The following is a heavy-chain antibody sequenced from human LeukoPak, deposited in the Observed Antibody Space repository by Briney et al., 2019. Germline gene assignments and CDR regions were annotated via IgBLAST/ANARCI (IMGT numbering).Heavy chain of an antibody. J-gene: IGHJ4*02. CDR2: IKREGSEK. Sequence: PGGSLRLSCAASGFTSSSYWMTWVRQAPGKGLEWVANIKREGSEKHYVESVKGRLTISRDNAKNLLYLQMNSLRAEDTAVYYCARLPADDSVFDHWGQGTLVTVSS. CDR3: ARLPADDSVFDH. CDR1: GFTSSSYW. V-gene: IGHV3-7*01. D-gene: IGHD2-15*01.